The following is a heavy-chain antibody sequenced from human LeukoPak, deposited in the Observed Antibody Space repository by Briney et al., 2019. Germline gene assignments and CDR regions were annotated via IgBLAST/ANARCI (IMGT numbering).Heavy chain of an antibody. CDR3: ARASGYTYGYDY. CDR2: IYYTGST. Sequence: SETLSLTCTVSGGSISSYYWSWIRQPPGKGLEWIGYIYYTGSTNYNPSLKSRVTISVDTSKNQFSLRLSSVTAADTAVYYCARASGYTYGYDYWGQGTLVTVSS. D-gene: IGHD5-18*01. CDR1: GGSISSYY. J-gene: IGHJ4*02. V-gene: IGHV4-59*01.